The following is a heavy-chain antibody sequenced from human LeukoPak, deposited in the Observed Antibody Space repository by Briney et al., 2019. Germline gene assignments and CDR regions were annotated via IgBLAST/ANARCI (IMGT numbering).Heavy chain of an antibody. D-gene: IGHD6-13*01. CDR2: IYYSGST. V-gene: IGHV4-59*12. J-gene: IGHJ6*04. Sequence: SETLSLTCTVSGGSISNYYWNWIRQPPGKGLDWIGFIYYSGSTNYNPSLKSRVTISVDTSKSQFSLKLNSVTPEDTAVYYCARDSWYVDYYYGMDVWGKGTTVTVSS. CDR1: GGSISNYY. CDR3: ARDSWYVDYYYGMDV.